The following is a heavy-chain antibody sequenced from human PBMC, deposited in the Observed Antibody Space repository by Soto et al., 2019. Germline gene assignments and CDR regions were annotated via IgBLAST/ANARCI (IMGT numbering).Heavy chain of an antibody. D-gene: IGHD6-13*01. V-gene: IGHV4-59*01. CDR3: ARVKSAAAQAAYYFQH. CDR1: GGSISSYY. Sequence: SETLSLTCTVSGGSISSYYWSWIWQPPGKGLERIGYIYYSGSTNYNPSLKSRVTISVDTSKNQFSLKLSSVTAADTAVYYCARVKSAAAQAAYYFQHWGQGTLVTVSS. J-gene: IGHJ1*01. CDR2: IYYSGST.